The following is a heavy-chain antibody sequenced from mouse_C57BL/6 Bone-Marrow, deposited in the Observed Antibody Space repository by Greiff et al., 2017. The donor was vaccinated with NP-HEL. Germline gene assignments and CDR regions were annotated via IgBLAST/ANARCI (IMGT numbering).Heavy chain of an antibody. CDR1: FSSFLLSF. D-gene: IGHD1-1*01. V-gene: IGHV1-80*01. CDR2: IYPFSFST. Sequence: QVQLQQSGAELVPPFCSVNLSCNFSFSSFLLSFLPFLPSLPFPVLAWIVPIYPFSFSTKYNGKFTGKATLTADKSSSTAYMQVSSLTSEDAAVYFWARGDYGSSRVGYAMDYWGQGTSVTVSS. J-gene: IGHJ4*01. CDR3: ARGDYGSSRVGYAMDY.